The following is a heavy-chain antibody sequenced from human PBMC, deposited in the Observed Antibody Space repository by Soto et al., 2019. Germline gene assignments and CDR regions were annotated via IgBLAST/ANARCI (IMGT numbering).Heavy chain of an antibody. Sequence: EVPLVESGGGLVQPGGSLRLSCAASGFTFSSYWMHWVRQAPGKGLVWVSRINSDGSSTSYADSVKGRFTISRDNAKNTLYLQMNSLRAEDTAVYYCARDNPSRSGYPPHYYYGMDVWGQGTTVTVSS. CDR3: ARDNPSRSGYPPHYYYGMDV. D-gene: IGHD3-3*01. V-gene: IGHV3-74*01. J-gene: IGHJ6*02. CDR1: GFTFSSYW. CDR2: INSDGSST.